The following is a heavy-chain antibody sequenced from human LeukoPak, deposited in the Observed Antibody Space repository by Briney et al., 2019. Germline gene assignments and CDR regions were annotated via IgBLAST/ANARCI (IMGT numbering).Heavy chain of an antibody. CDR3: ASAPGYYESSTLANDY. CDR2: TNPNSSNT. J-gene: IGHJ4*02. Sequence: GASVKVTCKASGSTFTSYDINLVRQPTGQGLEWMGCTNPNSSNTGYAQKFQVRVTMTRNTFISTAYMELSSLRSEDAAECYCASAPGYYESSTLANDYWGQGTLVTVSS. CDR1: GSTFTSYD. D-gene: IGHD3-22*01. V-gene: IGHV1-8*01.